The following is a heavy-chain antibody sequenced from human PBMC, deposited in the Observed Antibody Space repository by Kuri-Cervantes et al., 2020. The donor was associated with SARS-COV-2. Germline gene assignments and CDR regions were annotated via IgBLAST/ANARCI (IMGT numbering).Heavy chain of an antibody. CDR1: GYSISSGYY. Sequence: SQTLSLTCAVSGYSISSGYYWGWIRQPPGKGLEWIGSIYHSGSTYYNPSLKSRVTISVDTSKNQFSLKLSSVTAADTAVYYCASLRTGEGPLLDYWGQGTLVTVSS. D-gene: IGHD7-27*01. CDR3: ASLRTGEGPLLDY. CDR2: IYHSGST. J-gene: IGHJ4*02. V-gene: IGHV4-38-2*01.